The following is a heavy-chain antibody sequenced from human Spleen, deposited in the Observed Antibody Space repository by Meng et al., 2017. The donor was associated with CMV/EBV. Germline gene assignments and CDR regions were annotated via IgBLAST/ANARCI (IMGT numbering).Heavy chain of an antibody. J-gene: IGHJ5*02. Sequence: GSISSGNYYWGWIRQPPGKGLEWTGSVYYSGSTYYNPSLKSRVSISVSVSKSQFSLKLSSVTAADTAVYYCARDYSGTEGDNWFDPWGLGTLVTVSS. CDR1: GSISSGNYY. CDR2: VYYSGST. V-gene: IGHV4-39*07. CDR3: ARDYSGTEGDNWFDP. D-gene: IGHD1-1*01.